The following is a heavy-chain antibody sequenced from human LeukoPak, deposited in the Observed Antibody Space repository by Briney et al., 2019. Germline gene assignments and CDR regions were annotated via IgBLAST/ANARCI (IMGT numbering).Heavy chain of an antibody. CDR2: IYTSGST. CDR3: ARVQGPGAPKDFDL. D-gene: IGHD7-27*01. CDR1: GGSISSYY. Sequence: PSETLSLTCTVSGGSISSYYWSWIRQPAGKGLEWIGRIYTSGSTNYNPSLKSRVTMSVDTSKNQFSLKLSSVTAADTAVYYCARVQGPGAPKDFDLWGRGTLVTVSS. J-gene: IGHJ2*01. V-gene: IGHV4-4*07.